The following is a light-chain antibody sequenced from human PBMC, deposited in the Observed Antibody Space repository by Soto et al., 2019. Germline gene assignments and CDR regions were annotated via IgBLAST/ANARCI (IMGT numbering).Light chain of an antibody. V-gene: IGKV1-5*03. CDR1: LTVRGW. CDR2: KAS. J-gene: IGKJ1*01. CDR3: QHYKSYSEA. Sequence: DIQMTQSPSTLSGTIGDRVNINCLASLTVRGWLAWYQQKPGKAPKLLIYKASTLKSGVPSRCSGSGSGTEFTLTISSLQPDDFATYYCQHYKSYSEAFGQGAKADI.